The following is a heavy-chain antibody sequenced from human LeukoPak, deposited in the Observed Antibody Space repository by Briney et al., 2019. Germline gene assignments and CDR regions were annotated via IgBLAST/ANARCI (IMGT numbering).Heavy chain of an antibody. Sequence: SETLSLTCNVSGGSISSASYYWGWLRQPPGKGLEWIGTIYYTGTTYQSPSHKSRVTISVHTSKNQFSLKLNSVTAADTAVYYCARQQCNGGSCYSRAIWFDPWGQGTLVTASS. CDR1: GGSISSASYY. J-gene: IGHJ5*02. CDR2: IYYTGTT. D-gene: IGHD2-15*01. CDR3: ARQQCNGGSCYSRAIWFDP. V-gene: IGHV4-39*01.